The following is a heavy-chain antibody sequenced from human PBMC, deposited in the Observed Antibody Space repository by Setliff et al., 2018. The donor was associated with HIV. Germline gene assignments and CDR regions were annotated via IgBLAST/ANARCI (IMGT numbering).Heavy chain of an antibody. CDR3: ARGFEAADAFHI. D-gene: IGHD6-25*01. V-gene: IGHV4-31*03. Sequence: SETLSLTCSVSGGSISSANYYWSSIRQHPGRGLEWIGYIYYSGSTYYNPSLKSRVTISLDTSNNQFSLKLSSVTAADTAVYYCARGFEAADAFHIWGQGTMVTVSS. J-gene: IGHJ3*02. CDR2: IYYSGST. CDR1: GGSISSANYY.